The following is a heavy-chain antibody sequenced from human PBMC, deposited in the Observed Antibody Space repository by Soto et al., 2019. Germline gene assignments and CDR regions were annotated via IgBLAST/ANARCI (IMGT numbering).Heavy chain of an antibody. D-gene: IGHD3-3*01. CDR1: GFTFSSYG. Sequence: GGSLRLSCAASGFTFSSYGMHWVRQAPGKGLEWVAVISYDGSNKYYADSVKGRFTISRDNSKNTLYLQMNSLRAEDTAVYYCARVRFGVVIYYFDYWGQGTLVTVSS. CDR3: ARVRFGVVIYYFDY. CDR2: ISYDGSNK. V-gene: IGHV3-30*03. J-gene: IGHJ4*02.